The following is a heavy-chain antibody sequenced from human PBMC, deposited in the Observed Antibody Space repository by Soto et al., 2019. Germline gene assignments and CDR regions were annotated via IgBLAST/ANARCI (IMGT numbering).Heavy chain of an antibody. CDR3: ASSYGNYALIDYYYYGMDV. CDR1: GYTFTCYA. CDR2: INAGNGNT. D-gene: IGHD4-17*01. Sequence: GASVKVSCKASGYTFTCYAMHWVRQAPGQRLEWMGWINAGNGNTKYSQKFQGRVTITRDTSASTAYMELSSLRSEDTAVYYCASSYGNYALIDYYYYGMDVWGQGTTVTVSS. V-gene: IGHV1-3*01. J-gene: IGHJ6*02.